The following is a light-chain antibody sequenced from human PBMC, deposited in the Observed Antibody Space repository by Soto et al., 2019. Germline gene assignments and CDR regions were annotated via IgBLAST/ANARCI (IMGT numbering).Light chain of an antibody. CDR1: HSLRSS. CDR3: QQYGSSPRIT. CDR2: GAS. V-gene: IGKV3-20*01. Sequence: VMTQSPATLSVSPGERATLSCRAIHSLRSSLAWYQQKPGQAPRLLIHGASTRAPGFPARFSGSGSGTDLTLTISRLEPEDFAVYYCQQYGSSPRITFGQGTRLEIK. J-gene: IGKJ5*01.